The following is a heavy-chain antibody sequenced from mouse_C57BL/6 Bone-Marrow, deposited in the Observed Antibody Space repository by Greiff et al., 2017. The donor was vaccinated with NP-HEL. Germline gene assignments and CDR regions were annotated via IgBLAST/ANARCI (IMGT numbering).Heavy chain of an antibody. CDR1: GYTFTDYN. CDR3: ARSRGWLLPYYFDY. CDR2: INPNNGGT. V-gene: IGHV1-18*01. D-gene: IGHD2-3*01. J-gene: IGHJ2*01. Sequence: EVQRVESGPELVKPGASVKIPCKASGYTFTDYNMDWVKQSHGKSLEWIGDINPNNGGTIYNQKFKGKATLTVDKSSSTAYMELRSLTSEDTAVYYCARSRGWLLPYYFDYWGQGTTLTVSS.